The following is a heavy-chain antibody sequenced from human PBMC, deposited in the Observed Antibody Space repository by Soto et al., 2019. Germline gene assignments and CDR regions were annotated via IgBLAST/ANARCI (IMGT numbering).Heavy chain of an antibody. CDR3: ARNQRYCSGGTCSVFDY. Sequence: SETMSLTCTVSGGSISSSTYYWGWIRQPPGKGLEWIGSVYYSGSTYYNPPLKSRVTVSVDTSKSQFSLRLTSVTAADTAVYYCARNQRYCSGGTCSVFDYWGHGTLVTVSS. CDR1: GGSISSSTYY. V-gene: IGHV4-39*01. CDR2: VYYSGST. J-gene: IGHJ4*01. D-gene: IGHD2-15*01.